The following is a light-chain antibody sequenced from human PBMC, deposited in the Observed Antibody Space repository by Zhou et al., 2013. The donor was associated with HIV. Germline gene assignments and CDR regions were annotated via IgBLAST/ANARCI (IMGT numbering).Light chain of an antibody. V-gene: IGKV1-5*01. CDR3: QQYDTLPIT. CDR1: QSIGRW. J-gene: IGKJ5*01. CDR2: DAF. Sequence: DIQMTQSPSTLSASVGDRVTITCRASQSIGRWLAWYQQKPGQAPKVLIFDAFNLQTGVPARFSGRGSGTEFTFTISSLQAEDIATYYCQQYDTLPITFGQGTRLEI.